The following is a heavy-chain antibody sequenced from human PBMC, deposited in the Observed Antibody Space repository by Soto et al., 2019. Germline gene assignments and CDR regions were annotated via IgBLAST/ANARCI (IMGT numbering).Heavy chain of an antibody. J-gene: IGHJ4*02. D-gene: IGHD1-26*01. CDR2: ISYDGSNK. Sequence: GGSLRLSCAASGFTFSSYGMHWVRQAPGKGLAWVAVISYDGSNKYYADSVKGRFTISRDNSKNTLYLQMNSLRAEDTAVYYCAKXGTSGRYFLESGYCFDYWGQGTLVTVSS. V-gene: IGHV3-30*18. CDR3: AKXGTSGRYFLESGYCFDY. CDR1: GFTFSSYG.